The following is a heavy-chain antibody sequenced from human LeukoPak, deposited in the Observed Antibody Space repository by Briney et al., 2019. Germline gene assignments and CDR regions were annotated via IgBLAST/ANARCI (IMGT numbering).Heavy chain of an antibody. CDR2: IIPILGIA. CDR1: GGTFSSYA. D-gene: IGHD3-10*01. V-gene: IGHV1-69*04. CDR3: AREWFGEAYYYGMDV. J-gene: IGHJ6*02. Sequence: ASVKVSCKASGGTFSSYAISWVRQAPGQGLEWMGRIIPILGIATCAQKFQGRVTITADKSTSTAYMELSSLRSEDTAVYYCAREWFGEAYYYGMDVWGQGTTVTVSS.